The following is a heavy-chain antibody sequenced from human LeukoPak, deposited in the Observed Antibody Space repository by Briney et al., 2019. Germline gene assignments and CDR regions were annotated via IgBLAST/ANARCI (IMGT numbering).Heavy chain of an antibody. Sequence: GGSLRLSCAASGFTFSSYAMSWVRQAPGKGLEWVSGISGSGGSTYYADSVKGRLTISRDNSKNTLYLQMNSLRAEDTAVYYCAKGSGDSSGYYYDYYYYYMDVWGKGSTVTVSS. V-gene: IGHV3-23*01. J-gene: IGHJ6*03. D-gene: IGHD3-22*01. CDR2: ISGSGGST. CDR3: AKGSGDSSGYYYDYYYYYMDV. CDR1: GFTFSSYA.